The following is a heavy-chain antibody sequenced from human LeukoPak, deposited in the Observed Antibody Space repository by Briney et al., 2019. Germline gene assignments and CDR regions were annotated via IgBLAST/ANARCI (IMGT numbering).Heavy chain of an antibody. J-gene: IGHJ4*02. D-gene: IGHD6-6*01. Sequence: ASVKVSCKASGGTFSSYAISWVRQAPGQGLEWMGGFDPEDGETIYAQKFQGRVTMTEDTSTDTAYMELSSLRSEDTAVYYCATSSSSGPFDYWGQGTLVTVSS. CDR1: GGTFSSYA. CDR3: ATSSSSGPFDY. V-gene: IGHV1-24*01. CDR2: FDPEDGET.